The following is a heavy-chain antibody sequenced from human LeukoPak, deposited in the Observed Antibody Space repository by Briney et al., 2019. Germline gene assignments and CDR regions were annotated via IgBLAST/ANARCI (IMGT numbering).Heavy chain of an antibody. CDR2: IIPIFGTA. CDR1: GGTFSSYA. Sequence: SVKVSCKASGGTFSSYAISWVRQAPGQGLEWMGGIIPIFGTANYAQKLQGRVTITADESTSTAYMELSSLRSEDTAVYYCARNREGLIIFDYWGQGTLVTVSS. V-gene: IGHV1-69*01. CDR3: ARNREGLIIFDY. J-gene: IGHJ4*02.